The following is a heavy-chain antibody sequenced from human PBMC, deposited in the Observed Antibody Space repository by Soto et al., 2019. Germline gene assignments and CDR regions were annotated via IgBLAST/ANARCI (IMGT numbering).Heavy chain of an antibody. J-gene: IGHJ3*02. CDR2: IIPIFGTA. Sequence: QVQLVQSGAEVKKPGSSVKVSCKASGGTFSSYAISWVRQAPGQGLEWMGGIIPIFGTANYAQKFQGRVTITADESTSTAYMELSSLRSEDTAVYYCARERVVEGDSGVLGAFDIWGQGTMVTVSS. CDR3: ARERVVEGDSGVLGAFDI. CDR1: GGTFSSYA. V-gene: IGHV1-69*01. D-gene: IGHD3-22*01.